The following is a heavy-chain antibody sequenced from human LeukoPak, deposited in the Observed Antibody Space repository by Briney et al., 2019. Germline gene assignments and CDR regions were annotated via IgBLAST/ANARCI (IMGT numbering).Heavy chain of an antibody. CDR2: IKQDGSEK. CDR3: AKDRDPAAAAYYFDY. D-gene: IGHD6-13*01. CDR1: GFTFSSYW. Sequence: GGSLRLSCAASGFTFSSYWMSWVRQAPGKGLEWVANIKQDGSEKYYVDSVKGRFTISRDNSKNTLYLQMNSLRVEDAAVYYCAKDRDPAAAAYYFDYWGQGTLVTVSS. J-gene: IGHJ4*02. V-gene: IGHV3-7*04.